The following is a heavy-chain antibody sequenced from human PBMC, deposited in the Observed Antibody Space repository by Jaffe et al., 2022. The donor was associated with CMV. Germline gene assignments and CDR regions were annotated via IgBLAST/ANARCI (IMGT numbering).Heavy chain of an antibody. J-gene: IGHJ4*02. CDR1: GFTFGDYA. CDR2: IRSKAYGGTT. V-gene: IGHV3-49*04. CDR3: TSQLLWVCY. Sequence: EVQLVESGGGLVQPGRSLRLSCTASGFTFGDYAMSWVRQAPGKGLEWVGFIRSKAYGGTTEYAASVKGRFTISRDDSKSIAYLQMNSLKTEDTAVYYCTSQLLWVCYWGQGTLVTVSS. D-gene: IGHD3-10*01.